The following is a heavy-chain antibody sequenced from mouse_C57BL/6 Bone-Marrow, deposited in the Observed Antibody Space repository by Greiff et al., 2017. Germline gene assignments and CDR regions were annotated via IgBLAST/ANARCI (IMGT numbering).Heavy chain of an antibody. J-gene: IGHJ3*01. Sequence: ESGPGLVKPSQSLSLTCSVTGYSITSGYYWNWIRQFPGNKLEWMGYISYDGSNNYNPSLKNRISITRDTAKNQFFLKLNSVTTEDTATYYCARKDSSGYFAYWGQGTLVTVSA. V-gene: IGHV3-6*01. CDR1: GYSITSGYY. CDR2: ISYDGSN. D-gene: IGHD3-2*02. CDR3: ARKDSSGYFAY.